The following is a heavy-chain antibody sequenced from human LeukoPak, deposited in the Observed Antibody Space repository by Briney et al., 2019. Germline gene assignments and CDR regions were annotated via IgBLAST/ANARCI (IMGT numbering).Heavy chain of an antibody. CDR3: ARVPDSSSWYSYYYGMDV. CDR1: GFTFSSYS. Sequence: GGSLRLSCAASGFTFSSYSMNWVRQAPGKGLEWVSYISSSSSTIYYADSVKGRFTISRDNAKNSLYLQMNSLRAEDTAVYYCARVPDSSSWYSYYYGMDVWGQGTTVTVSS. V-gene: IGHV3-48*04. J-gene: IGHJ6*02. CDR2: ISSSSSTI. D-gene: IGHD6-13*01.